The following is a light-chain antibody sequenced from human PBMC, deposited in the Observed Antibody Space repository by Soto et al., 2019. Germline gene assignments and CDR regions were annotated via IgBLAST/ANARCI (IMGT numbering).Light chain of an antibody. CDR1: QSISTW. V-gene: IGKV1-5*01. J-gene: IGKJ2*01. Sequence: DIQMTQSPSTLSAFVGDRVTITCRASQSISTWLAWYQQKPGKAPKLLIYDASSLESGVPSRFSGSGSGTEFTLTVSSLQPDDFASYYCQQYNSSSQDTFGHGTKLEIK. CDR3: QQYNSSSQDT. CDR2: DAS.